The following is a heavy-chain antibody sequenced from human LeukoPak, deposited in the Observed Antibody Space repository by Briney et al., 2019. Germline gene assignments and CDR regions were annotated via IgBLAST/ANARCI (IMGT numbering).Heavy chain of an antibody. CDR3: ARDRIGKCSIDY. D-gene: IGHD1-26*01. CDR1: GFTFSSYA. V-gene: IGHV3-30*04. CDR2: ISDNGLRT. Sequence: GGSLRLSCAASGFTFSSYAMSWVRQAPGKGLEWVAFISDNGLRTYYLESVKGLFTISRDDSKNTLYLQMNSLRVEDTAVYYCARDRIGKCSIDYWGQGTLVTVSS. J-gene: IGHJ4*02.